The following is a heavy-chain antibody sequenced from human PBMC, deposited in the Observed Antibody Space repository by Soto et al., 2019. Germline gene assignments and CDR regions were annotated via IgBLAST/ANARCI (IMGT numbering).Heavy chain of an antibody. CDR1: GGSISSYY. J-gene: IGHJ4*02. V-gene: IGHV4-59*01. Sequence: SETLSLTCTVSGGSISSYYWSWIRQPPGKGLEWIGYIYYSGSTNYNPSLKSRVTISVDTSKNQFSLKLSSVTAADTAVYYCARGLELMGYWGQGTLVTVSS. CDR2: IYYSGST. D-gene: IGHD1-26*01. CDR3: ARGLELMGY.